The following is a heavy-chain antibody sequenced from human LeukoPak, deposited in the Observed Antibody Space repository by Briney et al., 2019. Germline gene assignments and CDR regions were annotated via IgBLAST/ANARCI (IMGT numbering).Heavy chain of an antibody. CDR1: GFTFSSYS. J-gene: IGHJ4*02. CDR2: ISSSSSTI. V-gene: IGHV3-48*01. Sequence: PGGSLRLSCAASGFTFSSYSMNWVRQAPGKGLEWVSYISSSSSTIYYADSVKGRFTISRDNAKNSLYLQMNSPRAEDTAVYYCARVPGYSSSSGGWGQGTLVTVSS. D-gene: IGHD6-6*01. CDR3: ARVPGYSSSSGG.